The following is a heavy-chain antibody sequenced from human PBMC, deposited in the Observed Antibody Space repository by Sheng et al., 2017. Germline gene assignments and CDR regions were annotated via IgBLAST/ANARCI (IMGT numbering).Heavy chain of an antibody. D-gene: IGHD2-2*02. J-gene: IGHJ3*02. Sequence: QVQLVESGGGVVQPGRSLRLSCAASGFTLSQYAMHWVRQAPGKGLECVAVISYDGSNTYYADSVKGRFTVSRDNSKNTLYLQMNSLRAEDTAVYYCARDRDCSSTSCYNAFDIWGQGTMVTVSS. V-gene: IGHV3-30*17. CDR1: GFTLSQYA. CDR3: ARDRDCSSTSCYNAFDI. CDR2: ISYDGSNT.